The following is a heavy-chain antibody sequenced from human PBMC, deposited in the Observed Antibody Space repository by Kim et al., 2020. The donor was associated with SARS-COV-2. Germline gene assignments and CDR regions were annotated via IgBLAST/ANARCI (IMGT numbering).Heavy chain of an antibody. CDR3: ARVTIFGGYYFDY. D-gene: IGHD3-3*01. Sequence: SETLSLTCTVSGGSISSYYWSWIRQPPGKGLEWIGYIYYSGSTNYNPSLKSRVTISVDTSKNQFSPKLSSVTAADTAVYYCARVTIFGGYYFDYWGQGTLVTVSS. V-gene: IGHV4-59*01. CDR2: IYYSGST. CDR1: GGSISSYY. J-gene: IGHJ4*02.